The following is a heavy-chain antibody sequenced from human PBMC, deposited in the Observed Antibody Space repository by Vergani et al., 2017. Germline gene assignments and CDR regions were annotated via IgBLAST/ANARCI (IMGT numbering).Heavy chain of an antibody. CDR2: IKQDGSEK. CDR1: GFTFSSYW. Sequence: EVQLVESGGGLVQPGGSLRLSCAASGFTFSSYWMSWVRQAPGKGLEWVANIKQDGSEKYYVDSVKGRFTISRDNAKNSLYLQMNSLRAEDTAVYYRARDGGESNYYYGMDVWGQGTTVTVSS. CDR3: ARDGGESNYYYGMDV. V-gene: IGHV3-7*01. J-gene: IGHJ6*02. D-gene: IGHD2-21*01.